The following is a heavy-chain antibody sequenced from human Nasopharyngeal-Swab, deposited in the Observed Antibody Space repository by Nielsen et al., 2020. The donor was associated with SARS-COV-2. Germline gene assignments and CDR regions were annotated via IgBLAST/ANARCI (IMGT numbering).Heavy chain of an antibody. CDR2: IYYSGST. Sequence: SETLSLTCTVSGGSISSSSYYWGWIRQPPGKGLEWIGSIYYSGSTYYNPSLKSRVTISVDTSKNQFSLKLGSVTAADTAVYYCARGGIAAAGDYFDYWGQGTLVTSPQ. D-gene: IGHD6-13*01. CDR1: GGSISSSSYY. J-gene: IGHJ4*02. CDR3: ARGGIAAAGDYFDY. V-gene: IGHV4-39*07.